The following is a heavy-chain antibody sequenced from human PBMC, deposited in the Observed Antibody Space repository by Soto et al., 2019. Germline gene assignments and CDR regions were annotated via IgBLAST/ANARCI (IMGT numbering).Heavy chain of an antibody. CDR1: GFTFSSYA. Sequence: GGSLRLSCAASGFTFSSYAMSWVRQAPGKGLEWVSAISGSGGSTYYADSVKGRFTISRDNSKNTLYLQMNSLRAEDTAVYYCAKVNWETVMRVVHPLIDYWGQGTLVTVSS. D-gene: IGHD1-26*01. J-gene: IGHJ4*02. V-gene: IGHV3-23*01. CDR2: ISGSGGST. CDR3: AKVNWETVMRVVHPLIDY.